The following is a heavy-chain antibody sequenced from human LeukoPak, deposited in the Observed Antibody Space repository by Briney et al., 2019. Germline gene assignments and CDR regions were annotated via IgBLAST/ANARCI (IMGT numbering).Heavy chain of an antibody. CDR2: ISYDGSNK. J-gene: IGHJ4*02. Sequence: PGRSLRLSCAASGFTFSSYAMHWVRQAPGKGLEWVAVISYDGSNKYYADSVKGRFTISRDNSKNTLYLQMNSLRAEDTAVYYCVKGPSVIAGLSAKFDYWGQGTLVTVSS. CDR1: GFTFSSYA. CDR3: VKGPSVIAGLSAKFDY. D-gene: IGHD6-13*01. V-gene: IGHV3-30-3*01.